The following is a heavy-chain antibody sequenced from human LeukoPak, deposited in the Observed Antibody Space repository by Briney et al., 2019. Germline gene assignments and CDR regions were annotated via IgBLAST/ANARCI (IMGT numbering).Heavy chain of an antibody. CDR1: GFTFSNYW. Sequence: GGSLRLSCAASGFTFSNYWMHWVRQAPGKGLEWVSTINDSGNSTYYADSVKGRFTISRDNSKNTLSLQMNSLKAEDTAVYYCAKRKGSAGWPADYWGQGTLVTVSS. D-gene: IGHD6-19*01. CDR2: INDSGNST. J-gene: IGHJ4*02. CDR3: AKRKGSAGWPADY. V-gene: IGHV3-23*01.